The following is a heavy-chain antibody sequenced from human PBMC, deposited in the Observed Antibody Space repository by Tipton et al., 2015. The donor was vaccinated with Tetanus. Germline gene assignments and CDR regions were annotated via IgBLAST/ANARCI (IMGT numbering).Heavy chain of an antibody. Sequence: TLSLTCTVSGGSIGSYSWSWIRQSPGKGLEWIAYLSYSGNTNYNPSLKSRVTISIDTSKNQFSLKLSSVIAADTAMYYCARWTASGKGAFDIWGQGTMVTVSS. J-gene: IGHJ3*02. CDR3: ARWTASGKGAFDI. CDR2: LSYSGNT. CDR1: GGSIGSYS. V-gene: IGHV4-59*08. D-gene: IGHD3/OR15-3a*01.